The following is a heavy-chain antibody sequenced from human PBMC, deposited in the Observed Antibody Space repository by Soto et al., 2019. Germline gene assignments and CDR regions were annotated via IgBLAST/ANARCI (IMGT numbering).Heavy chain of an antibody. V-gene: IGHV3-30*18. CDR2: ISYDGSNK. CDR1: GFTFSSYG. CDR3: AKDPHVDRVFQNY. J-gene: IGHJ4*02. Sequence: QVQLVESGGGVVQPGRSLRLSCAASGFTFSSYGMHWVRQAPGKGLEWVAVISYDGSNKYYADSVKGRFTISRDNSKITLYLQMNSLRAEDTAVYYCAKDPHVDRVFQNYWGQGTLVTVSS. D-gene: IGHD5-12*01.